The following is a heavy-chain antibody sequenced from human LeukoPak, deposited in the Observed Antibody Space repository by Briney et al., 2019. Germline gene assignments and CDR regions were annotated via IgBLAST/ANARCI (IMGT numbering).Heavy chain of an antibody. Sequence: GGSLILSCAASGFTFRSYAMSWVRQAPGKGLEWVSAISGGGGTTYYADSVKGRFTISRDNSKNTLYLQMISLRAEDTAVYYCAKQYYYDSSGYYYRQIYFDYWGQGTLVTVSS. CDR2: ISGGGGTT. CDR3: AKQYYYDSSGYYYRQIYFDY. V-gene: IGHV3-23*01. J-gene: IGHJ4*02. CDR1: GFTFRSYA. D-gene: IGHD3-22*01.